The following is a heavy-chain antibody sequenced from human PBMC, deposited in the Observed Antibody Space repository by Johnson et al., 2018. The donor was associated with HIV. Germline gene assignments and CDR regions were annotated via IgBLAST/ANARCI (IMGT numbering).Heavy chain of an antibody. Sequence: QVQLVESGGGVVQPGRSLRLSCAASGFTFSSYAMHWVRQAPGKGLEWVAVISYDGSNKYYADSVEGRFTISRDNSKNTLYLQMNSLRPYDTAVYYCARVGGCGGDCYSGYDAFDIWGQGTMVTVSS. CDR1: GFTFSSYA. CDR2: ISYDGSNK. CDR3: ARVGGCGGDCYSGYDAFDI. D-gene: IGHD2-21*01. J-gene: IGHJ3*02. V-gene: IGHV3-30-3*01.